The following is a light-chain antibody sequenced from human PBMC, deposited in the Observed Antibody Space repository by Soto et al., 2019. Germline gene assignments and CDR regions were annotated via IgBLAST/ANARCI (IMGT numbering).Light chain of an antibody. Sequence: DIQMTQSPSSLSASVGDRVTITCRASQSISTYLNWYQQKPEKAPKLLIYAASSLQSGVPSRFSGSGSGTDFTLTISTLQPEDFATYYCQQSYSIPWTFGQGTKVEIK. V-gene: IGKV1-39*01. J-gene: IGKJ1*01. CDR2: AAS. CDR1: QSISTY. CDR3: QQSYSIPWT.